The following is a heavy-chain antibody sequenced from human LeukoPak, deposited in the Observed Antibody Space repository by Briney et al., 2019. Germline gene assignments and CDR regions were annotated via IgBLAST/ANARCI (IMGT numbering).Heavy chain of an antibody. D-gene: IGHD6-19*01. J-gene: IGHJ4*02. V-gene: IGHV4-59*08. CDR3: ARHYSGGPKYFDD. Sequence: SETLSLTCTVSGGSISSSYWTWIRQPPGKGLEWIGCIYYSGSTNYNPSLKSRVTISVDTSKKQFSLHLSSVTAADTAVYYCARHYSGGPKYFDDWGQGTLVTVSS. CDR2: IYYSGST. CDR1: GGSISSSY.